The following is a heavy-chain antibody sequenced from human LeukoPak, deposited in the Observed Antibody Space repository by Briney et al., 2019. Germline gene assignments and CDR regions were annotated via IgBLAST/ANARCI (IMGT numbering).Heavy chain of an antibody. CDR2: VRFDGSSK. CDR1: GFIFSDYG. Sequence: GGSLRLSCAASGFIFSDYGIHWVRQAPGKGPEWVAFVRFDGSSKYYTDSVKGRFTISRDNSRNTVYLQMNSLRVEDTAVYYCAKEGTASKPSDLDYWGQGTLVTVSS. V-gene: IGHV3-30*02. J-gene: IGHJ4*02. CDR3: AKEGTASKPSDLDY. D-gene: IGHD1/OR15-1a*01.